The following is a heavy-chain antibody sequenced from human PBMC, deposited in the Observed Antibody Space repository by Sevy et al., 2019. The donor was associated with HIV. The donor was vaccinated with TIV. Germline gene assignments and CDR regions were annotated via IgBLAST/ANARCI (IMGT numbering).Heavy chain of an antibody. D-gene: IGHD2-2*01. V-gene: IGHV1-69*13. Sequence: ASVKVSCKASGGTFSSYAISWVRQAPGQGLEWMGGIIPIFGTANYAQKFQGRVTITADESTSTAYMELSSLRSEDTAVYYCARVRKAVVVPAAMADYYYGMDVWGQGTTVTVSS. CDR3: ARVRKAVVVPAAMADYYYGMDV. CDR1: GGTFSSYA. CDR2: IIPIFGTA. J-gene: IGHJ6*02.